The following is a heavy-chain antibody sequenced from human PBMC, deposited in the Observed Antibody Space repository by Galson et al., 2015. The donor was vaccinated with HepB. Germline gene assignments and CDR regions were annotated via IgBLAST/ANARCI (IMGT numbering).Heavy chain of an antibody. CDR2: IDTAGGT. V-gene: IGHV3-13*01. J-gene: IGHJ6*02. D-gene: IGHD6-19*01. Sequence: SLRLSCAASGFSFSNYDMHWVRQVTGRGLEWVSAIDTAGGTYYSGSVKGRFTISRENAKNSLYLRMNSLRAGDTAVYYCVRELSVAGTDFYYGLDVWGQGTTVTVS. CDR3: VRELSVAGTDFYYGLDV. CDR1: GFSFSNYD.